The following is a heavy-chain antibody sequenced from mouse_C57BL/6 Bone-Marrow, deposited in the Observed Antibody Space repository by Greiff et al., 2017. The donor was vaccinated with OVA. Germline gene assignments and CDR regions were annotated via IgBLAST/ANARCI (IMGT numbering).Heavy chain of an antibody. Sequence: QVQLQQPGAELVKPGASVKLSCKASGYTFTSYWMHWVKQRPGQGLEWIGMIHPNSGSTNYNEKFKSKATLTVDKSSSTAYMQLSSLTSEDSAVYYGARSTGPPYYAMDYWGQGTSVTVSS. CDR1: GYTFTSYW. CDR3: ARSTGPPYYAMDY. D-gene: IGHD4-1*02. J-gene: IGHJ4*01. V-gene: IGHV1-64*01. CDR2: IHPNSGST.